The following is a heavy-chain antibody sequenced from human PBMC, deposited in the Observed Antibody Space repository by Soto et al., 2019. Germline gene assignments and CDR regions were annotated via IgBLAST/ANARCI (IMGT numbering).Heavy chain of an antibody. CDR3: ARRYYYDGDFHQ. V-gene: IGHV4-34*02. D-gene: IGHD3-22*01. CDR2: VNHTGSA. J-gene: IGHJ1*01. Sequence: QVQLQQWGAGLLKPSETLSLTCGVYGGSFSGFYWNWIRQTPGKGLEWIGEVNHTGSANYNPSLKSRVPISADTPKNQISLNLTSVTAADTAVYYCARRYYYDGDFHQWGQGSLVTVSS. CDR1: GGSFSGFY.